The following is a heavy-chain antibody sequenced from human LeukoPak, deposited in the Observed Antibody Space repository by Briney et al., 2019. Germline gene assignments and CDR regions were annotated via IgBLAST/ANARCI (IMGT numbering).Heavy chain of an antibody. Sequence: SETLSLTCTVSGGSFSSYYWSWIRQPAGKGLEWIGRIYTSGSTNYSPSLNSRVTMSVDTSKNQFSLKLSSVTAADTAVYYCARAYGSGWYGYFQHWGQGTLVTVSS. CDR1: GGSFSSYY. J-gene: IGHJ1*01. V-gene: IGHV4-4*07. CDR2: IYTSGST. CDR3: ARAYGSGWYGYFQH. D-gene: IGHD6-19*01.